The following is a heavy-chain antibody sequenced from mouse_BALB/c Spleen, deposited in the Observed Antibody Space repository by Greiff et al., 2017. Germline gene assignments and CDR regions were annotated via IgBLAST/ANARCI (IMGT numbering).Heavy chain of an antibody. CDR1: GYTFTSYW. V-gene: IGHV1S81*02. D-gene: IGHD2-1*01. CDR2: INPSNGRT. CDR3: ARGGYGNYNAMDY. Sequence: VQLQQPGAELVKPGASVKLSCKASGYTFTSYWMHWVKQRPGQGLEWIGEINPSNGRTNYNEKFKSKATLTVDKSSSTAYMQLSSLTSEDSAVYYCARGGYGNYNAMDYWGQGTSVTVSS. J-gene: IGHJ4*01.